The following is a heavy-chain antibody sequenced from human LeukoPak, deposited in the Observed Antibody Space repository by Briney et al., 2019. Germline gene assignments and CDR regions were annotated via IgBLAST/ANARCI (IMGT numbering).Heavy chain of an antibody. D-gene: IGHD4-17*01. CDR2: ITSDGGST. Sequence: GESLRLSCAASGFTFNNYVMHWVRQAPGKGLEYVSAITSDGGSTYYANSVKGRFTISRDNSKNTLSLQMGNLRAEDMAVYYCARARSNGDYDYWGQGTLVTVSS. CDR3: ARARSNGDYDY. CDR1: GFTFNNYV. V-gene: IGHV3-64*01. J-gene: IGHJ4*02.